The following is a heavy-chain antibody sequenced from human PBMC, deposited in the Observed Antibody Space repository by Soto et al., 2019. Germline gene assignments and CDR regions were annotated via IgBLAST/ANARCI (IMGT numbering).Heavy chain of an antibody. CDR1: GFTFSSYG. V-gene: IGHV3-7*01. Sequence: EVQLVESGGGLVQPGGSLRLSCAASGFTFSSYGMSWVRQAPGKGLEWVANIKQDGSEKYYVDSVKGRFTISRDNAKNSLYLQMNSLRAEDTAVYYCAREGTVTYDAFDIWGQGTMVTVSS. CDR2: IKQDGSEK. J-gene: IGHJ3*02. D-gene: IGHD4-17*01. CDR3: AREGTVTYDAFDI.